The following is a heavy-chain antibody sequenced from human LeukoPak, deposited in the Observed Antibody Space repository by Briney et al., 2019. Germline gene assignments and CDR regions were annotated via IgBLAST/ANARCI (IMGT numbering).Heavy chain of an antibody. CDR3: ARERGDCSSTSCYSGRYAFDI. J-gene: IGHJ3*02. V-gene: IGHV1-69*01. CDR1: GGTFSSYA. CDR2: IILIFGTA. Sequence: GSSVKVSCKASGGTFSSYAISWVRQAPGQGLEWMGGIILIFGTANYAQKFQGRVTITADESTSTAYMELSSLRSEDTAVYYCARERGDCSSTSCYSGRYAFDIWGQGTMVTVSS. D-gene: IGHD2-2*01.